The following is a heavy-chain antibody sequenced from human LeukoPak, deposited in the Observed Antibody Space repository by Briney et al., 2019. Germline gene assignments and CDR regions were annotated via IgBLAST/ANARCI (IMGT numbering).Heavy chain of an antibody. Sequence: GGSLRLSCAASGFTSSSYSMNWVRQAPGKGLEWVSSISSSSSYIYYADSVKGRFTISRDNAKNSLYLQMNSLRGEDTAVYYCAKHKENYGDSCLDDYWGQGTLVTVSS. D-gene: IGHD4-17*01. CDR1: GFTSSSYS. J-gene: IGHJ4*02. V-gene: IGHV3-21*04. CDR3: AKHKENYGDSCLDDY. CDR2: ISSSSSYI.